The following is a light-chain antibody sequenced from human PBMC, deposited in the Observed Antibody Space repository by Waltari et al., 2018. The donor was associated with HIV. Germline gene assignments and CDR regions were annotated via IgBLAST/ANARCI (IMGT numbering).Light chain of an antibody. CDR2: GSS. Sequence: EIVLTQSPGTLPLSPGERATLSCRVSQSVTSTYLARYQQKPGQAPRLLIYGSSSSATGLPDRFSGSGAGTDFTLTISRLEPEDFAVYYGQQYGSAPRNFGQGTKLEIK. J-gene: IGKJ2*01. CDR3: QQYGSAPRN. CDR1: QSVTSTY. V-gene: IGKV3-20*01.